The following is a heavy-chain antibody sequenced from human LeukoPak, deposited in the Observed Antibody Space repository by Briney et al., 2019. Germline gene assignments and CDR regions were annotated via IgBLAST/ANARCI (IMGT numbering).Heavy chain of an antibody. J-gene: IGHJ4*02. Sequence: TGGSLRLSCAASGXTFTSYAMNWVRQAPGKGLEWVSGLSGSGGSTYYADSVKGRFSISRDNSKNTLYLQLNSLRVDDTAEYYCAKAHGGSYHSGIDWGQGTLVIVSS. CDR2: LSGSGGST. CDR3: AKAHGGSYHSGID. V-gene: IGHV3-23*01. D-gene: IGHD1-26*01. CDR1: GXTFTSYA.